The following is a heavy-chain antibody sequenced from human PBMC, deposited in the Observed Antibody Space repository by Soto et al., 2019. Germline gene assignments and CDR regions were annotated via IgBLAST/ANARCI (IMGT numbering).Heavy chain of an antibody. Sequence: SETLSLTCTVSGGSISSSSYYWGWIRQPPGKGLEWIGSIYYSGSTYYNPSLKSRATISVDTSKNQFSLKLSSVTAADTAVYYCARLLWFGELIYDAFDIWGQGTMVTVSS. CDR1: GGSISSSSYY. D-gene: IGHD3-10*01. CDR2: IYYSGST. CDR3: ARLLWFGELIYDAFDI. J-gene: IGHJ3*02. V-gene: IGHV4-39*01.